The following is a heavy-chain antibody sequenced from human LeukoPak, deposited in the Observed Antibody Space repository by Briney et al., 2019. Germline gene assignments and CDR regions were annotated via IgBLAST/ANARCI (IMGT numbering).Heavy chain of an antibody. V-gene: IGHV3-66*04. CDR3: ARLCRYGGTWAFDY. CDR1: GFTVSSNY. J-gene: IGHJ4*02. D-gene: IGHD4-23*01. CDR2: IFSVGSI. Sequence: GGALRLSCAASGFTVSSNYMSWVRQAPGKGLEWVSVIFSVGSIDYADPVKGRFTISRDNSKNTLYLQMNSLRAEETAVYYCARLCRYGGTWAFDYWGQGTLVTVSS.